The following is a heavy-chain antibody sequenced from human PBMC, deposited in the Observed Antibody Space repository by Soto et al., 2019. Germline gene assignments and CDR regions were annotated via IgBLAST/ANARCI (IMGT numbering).Heavy chain of an antibody. V-gene: IGHV5-51*01. J-gene: IGHJ5*02. CDR2: IYPADSNI. CDR3: ARDSWDYDSSGYYGPPPNWFDP. Sequence: PGESLKISCKGSGYSFTTYWIGWVRQMPGKGLQWMGIIYPADSNIRYSPSFQGQVTISADKSISTAYLQWSSLKASDTAMYYCARDSWDYDSSGYYGPPPNWFDPWGQGTLVTVSS. D-gene: IGHD3-22*01. CDR1: GYSFTTYW.